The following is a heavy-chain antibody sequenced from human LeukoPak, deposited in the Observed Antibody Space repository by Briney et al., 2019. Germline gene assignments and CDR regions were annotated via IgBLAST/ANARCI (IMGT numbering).Heavy chain of an antibody. Sequence: SETLSLTCTVSGGSISSYYWSWIRQPPGKGLEWMGYIYYCWSTNSNPSLKSRVTISVDTSKNQSSLTLSSLTAADTAVYYCARHQSSGWYSGARDWFDPWGQGTLVTVAS. J-gene: IGHJ5*02. CDR1: GGSISSYY. V-gene: IGHV4-59*08. CDR3: ARHQSSGWYSGARDWFDP. D-gene: IGHD6-19*01. CDR2: IYYCWST.